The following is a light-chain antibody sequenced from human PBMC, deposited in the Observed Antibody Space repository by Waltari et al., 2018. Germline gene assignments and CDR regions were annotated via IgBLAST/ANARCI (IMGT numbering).Light chain of an antibody. J-gene: IGKJ4*01. V-gene: IGKV1-39*01. CDR2: ASS. CDR3: QQSFSTPRT. CDR1: QTIRTY. Sequence: DIQMTQSPSSLSASVGDRITISCRASQTIRTYLNWYQQTPGEAPKILISASSTWRGGAPSRFRCSVSGTAFTLTISSLQPEDFATYYCQQSFSTPRTLGGGTRVEIK.